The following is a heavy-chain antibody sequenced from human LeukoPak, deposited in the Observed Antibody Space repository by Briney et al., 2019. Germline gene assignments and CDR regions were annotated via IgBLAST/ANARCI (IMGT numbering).Heavy chain of an antibody. D-gene: IGHD4/OR15-4a*01. J-gene: IGHJ2*01. CDR3: ARGLTYWYFDL. Sequence: SETLSLTCTVSGGSISSYYWSWIRQPPGKGLEWIGYIYYSGSTNYNPSLKSRVTISVDTSKNQFALKLSSVTAADTAVYYCARGLTYWYFDLWGRGTLVTVSS. V-gene: IGHV4-59*01. CDR2: IYYSGST. CDR1: GGSISSYY.